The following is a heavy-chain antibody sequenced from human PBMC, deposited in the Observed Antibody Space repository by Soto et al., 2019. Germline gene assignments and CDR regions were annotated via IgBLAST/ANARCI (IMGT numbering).Heavy chain of an antibody. CDR1: GFTFSTHA. D-gene: IGHD1-20*01. CDR3: ARDQTGITTTGGGRIDH. CDR2: VSSDGSNK. J-gene: IGHJ4*02. V-gene: IGHV3-30-3*01. Sequence: QVQLVESGGGVVQPGRSLRLSCAASGFTFSTHAMHWVRQAPGKGLECVAIVSSDGSNKYYADSVKGRFTISRDNSKNTLYLQMSGLTPEDTAVYYWARDQTGITTTGGGRIDHWGQGTLVTVSS.